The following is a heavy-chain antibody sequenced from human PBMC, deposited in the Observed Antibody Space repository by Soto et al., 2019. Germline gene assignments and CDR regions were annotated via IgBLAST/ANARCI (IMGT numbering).Heavy chain of an antibody. J-gene: IGHJ6*02. V-gene: IGHV4-31*03. CDR2: IYYSGST. D-gene: IGHD5-18*01. Sequence: PSETLSLTCTVSGGSISSGGYYWSWIRQHPGKGLEWIGYIYYSGSTYYNPSLKSRVTISVDTSKNQFSLKLSSVTAADTAVYYCARSAMAHFYGYYGMDVWGQGTTVTVSS. CDR1: GGSISSGGYY. CDR3: ARSAMAHFYGYYGMDV.